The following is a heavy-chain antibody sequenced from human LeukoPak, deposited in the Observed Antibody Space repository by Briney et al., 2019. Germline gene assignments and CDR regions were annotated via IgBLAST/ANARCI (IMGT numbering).Heavy chain of an antibody. J-gene: IGHJ4*02. CDR2: INSDGSST. CDR1: GFTLSNYW. CDR3: ARDRGVGAITERFDY. D-gene: IGHD1-26*01. Sequence: QSGGSLRLSCAASGFTLSNYWMPWVRQAPGKGLVWVSRINSDGSSTSYADSVKGRFTISRDNAKNTLYLQMNSLRAEDTAVYYCARDRGVGAITERFDYWGQGILVTVSS. V-gene: IGHV3-74*01.